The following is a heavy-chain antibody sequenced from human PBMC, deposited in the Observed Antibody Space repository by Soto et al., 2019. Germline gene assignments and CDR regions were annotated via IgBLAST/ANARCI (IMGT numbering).Heavy chain of an antibody. V-gene: IGHV3-30-3*01. CDR1: VFTFSSYA. CDR2: ISYDGSYK. J-gene: IGHJ4*02. D-gene: IGHD2-2*01. Sequence: SLRLSCAASVFTFSSYAMNWVRQAPGKGLEWVALISYDGSYKYYADSVRGRFTISRDSSTNTLFLQMNSLRAADTAVYYCGRCTSTSCHLGSDYWGQGTLVTVSS. CDR3: GRCTSTSCHLGSDY.